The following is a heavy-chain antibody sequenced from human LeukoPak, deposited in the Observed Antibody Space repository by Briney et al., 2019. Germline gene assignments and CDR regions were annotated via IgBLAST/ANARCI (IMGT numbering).Heavy chain of an antibody. J-gene: IGHJ4*02. CDR2: ISGSGGST. Sequence: GGSLRLSCAASGFTFSSYAMSWVRQAPGKGLEWVSAISGSGGSTYYADSVKGRFTISRDNSKNTLYLQMNSLRAEDTAVYYCAKDYLLRFLEWPYYFDYWGQGTLVTVSS. CDR1: GFTFSSYA. CDR3: AKDYLLRFLEWPYYFDY. V-gene: IGHV3-23*01. D-gene: IGHD3-3*01.